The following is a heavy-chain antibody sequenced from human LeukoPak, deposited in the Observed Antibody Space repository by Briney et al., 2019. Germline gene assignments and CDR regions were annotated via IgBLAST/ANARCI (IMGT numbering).Heavy chain of an antibody. CDR2: ISGSGGST. Sequence: GGSLRLSCAASGFTFSSYAMGWVRQAPWKGLEWVSAISGSGGSTYYADSVKGRFTISRDNSKNTLYLQMNSLRAEDTAVYYCANKRRVGAFDIWGQGTMVTVSS. J-gene: IGHJ3*02. CDR3: ANKRRVGAFDI. CDR1: GFTFSSYA. V-gene: IGHV3-23*01. D-gene: IGHD6-25*01.